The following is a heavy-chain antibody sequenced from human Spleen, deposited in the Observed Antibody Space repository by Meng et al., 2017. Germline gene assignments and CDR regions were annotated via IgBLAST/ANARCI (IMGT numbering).Heavy chain of an antibody. Sequence: QGHVQQWGEGCLTPSETLSLTCVVSGGSFSDYYWSWIRQPPGKGLEWIGEINHSGSTNYNPSLESRATISVDTSQNNLSLKLSSVTAADSAVYYCARGPTTMAHDFDYWGQGTLVTVSS. CDR2: INHSGST. CDR3: ARGPTTMAHDFDY. V-gene: IGHV4-34*01. D-gene: IGHD4-11*01. CDR1: GGSFSDYY. J-gene: IGHJ4*02.